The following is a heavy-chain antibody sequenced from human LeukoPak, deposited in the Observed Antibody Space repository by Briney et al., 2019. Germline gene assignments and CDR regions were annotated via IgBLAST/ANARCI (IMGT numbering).Heavy chain of an antibody. CDR2: INHSGST. Sequence: SETLSLTCAVYGGSFSAYYWTWIRQPPGKGLEWIGEINHSGSTNYNPSLKSRVTISVDTSKNQFSLKLSSVTAADTAVYYCARERVSGYYSYYFDYWGQGTLVTVSS. D-gene: IGHD3-22*01. J-gene: IGHJ4*02. CDR1: GGSFSAYY. CDR3: ARERVSGYYSYYFDY. V-gene: IGHV4-34*01.